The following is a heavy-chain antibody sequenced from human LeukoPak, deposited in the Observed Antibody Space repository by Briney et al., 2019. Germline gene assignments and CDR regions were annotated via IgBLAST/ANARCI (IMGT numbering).Heavy chain of an antibody. D-gene: IGHD6-13*01. J-gene: IGHJ3*02. Sequence: PGGSLRLSCAASGFTFSSYAMSWVRQAPGRGREWGSAISGSGGSTYYADSVKGRFTISRDNSKNTLYLQMNSLRAEDTAVYYCARVIRTAAGTNAFDIWGQGTMVTVSS. CDR2: ISGSGGST. CDR1: GFTFSSYA. CDR3: ARVIRTAAGTNAFDI. V-gene: IGHV3-23*01.